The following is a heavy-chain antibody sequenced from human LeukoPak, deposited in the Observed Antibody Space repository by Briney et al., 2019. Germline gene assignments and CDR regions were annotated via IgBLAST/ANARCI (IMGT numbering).Heavy chain of an antibody. CDR1: RFTFSPYP. Sequence: QPGGSLRLSCAASRFTFSPYPMNWARQAPGKGLEWVSYISGGSDTIHYADSVKGRFTISRDNAKNSLYLQMNSLRAEDTAVYYCARDLGRDRYFDSWGQGTLVTVSS. J-gene: IGHJ4*02. CDR2: ISGGSDTI. V-gene: IGHV3-48*04. D-gene: IGHD5-24*01. CDR3: ARDLGRDRYFDS.